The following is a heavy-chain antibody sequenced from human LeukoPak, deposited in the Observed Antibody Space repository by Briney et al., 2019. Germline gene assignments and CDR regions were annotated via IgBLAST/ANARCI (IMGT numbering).Heavy chain of an antibody. CDR2: IKSDGST. V-gene: IGHV3-74*01. CDR1: GFTFSSFC. CDR3: ARAPSEIGGYYPEYFRH. D-gene: IGHD3-22*01. Sequence: GGSLSLFCAASGFTFSSFCMHWVRQAPGKGLVWVSRIKSDGSTNYADSVKGRFTISRDNAKNTVSLQMNSLRVEDTGVYYCARAPSEIGGYYPEYFRHWGQGVIVTVSS. J-gene: IGHJ1*01.